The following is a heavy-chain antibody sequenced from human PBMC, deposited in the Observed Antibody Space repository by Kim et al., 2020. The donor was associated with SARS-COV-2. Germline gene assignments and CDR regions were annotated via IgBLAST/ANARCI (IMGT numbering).Heavy chain of an antibody. CDR3: ARGFGGFYYYYMDV. V-gene: IGHV3-30*07. J-gene: IGHJ6*03. Sequence: ADSAKGRITISRDKSNNTLYQQKSSLRAEDTAVYYCARGFGGFYYYYMDVWGKGTTVTVSS. D-gene: IGHD3-10*01.